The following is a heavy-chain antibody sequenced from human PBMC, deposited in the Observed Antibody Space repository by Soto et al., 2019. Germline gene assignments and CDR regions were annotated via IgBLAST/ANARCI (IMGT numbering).Heavy chain of an antibody. V-gene: IGHV3-9*01. D-gene: IGHD4-17*01. J-gene: IGHJ4*02. CDR3: AKDMKWGGMTTIHYFDS. CDR1: GFTVDDYA. CDR2: ISWNSETI. Sequence: EVQLVESGGGLVQPGRSLRLSCAASGFTVDDYAMHWVRQAPGKGLEWVSGISWNSETIDYADFVKGRFTISRDNAKSTLLLQMNSLRPDDTALYICAKDMKWGGMTTIHYFDSWGQGTLVTVSS.